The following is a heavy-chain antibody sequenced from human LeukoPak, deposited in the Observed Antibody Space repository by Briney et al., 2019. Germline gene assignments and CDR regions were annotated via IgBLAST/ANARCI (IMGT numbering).Heavy chain of an antibody. CDR1: GASITGYY. CDR3: ARMYSGTSYYFDF. D-gene: IGHD1-26*01. Sequence: PSETLSLTCTVSGASITGYYWSWIRQPPGKGLEYIGYIYYSGSTNYNPSLKSRVTMSVDTSKNQFSLRLNSVAAADTAVYYCARMYSGTSYYFDFWGQGTLVTVSS. J-gene: IGHJ4*02. CDR2: IYYSGST. V-gene: IGHV4-59*01.